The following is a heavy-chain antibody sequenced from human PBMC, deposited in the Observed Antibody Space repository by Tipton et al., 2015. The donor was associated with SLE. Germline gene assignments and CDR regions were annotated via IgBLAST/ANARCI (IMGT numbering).Heavy chain of an antibody. CDR2: INHSGST. CDR3: ARITIFGVVLFDY. J-gene: IGHJ4*02. Sequence: TLSLTCAVYGGSFSGYYWSWIRQPPGKGLEWIGEINHSGSTNYNPSLKSRVTISVDTPKNQFSLKLSSVTAADTAVYYCARITIFGVVLFDYWGQGTLVTVAS. CDR1: GGSFSGYY. D-gene: IGHD3-3*01. V-gene: IGHV4-34*01.